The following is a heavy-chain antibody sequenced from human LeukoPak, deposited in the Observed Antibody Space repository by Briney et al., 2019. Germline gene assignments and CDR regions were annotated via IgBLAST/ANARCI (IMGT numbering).Heavy chain of an antibody. CDR2: ISSDGDNT. CDR3: ARVGGDYFDY. J-gene: IGHJ4*02. D-gene: IGHD3-10*01. V-gene: IGHV3-64*01. Sequence: PGGSLRLSCAASGFNFGSYSMTWVRQAPGKGLEFVSAISSDGDNTYYANSVKGRFTIFRDNSKNTLYLQMGSLRPEDMALYYCARVGGDYFDYWSQGTLVTVSS. CDR1: GFNFGSYS.